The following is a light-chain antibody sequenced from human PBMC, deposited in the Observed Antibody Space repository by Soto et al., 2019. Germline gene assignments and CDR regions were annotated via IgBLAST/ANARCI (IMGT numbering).Light chain of an antibody. CDR3: QTWGTGLWV. V-gene: IGLV4-69*01. CDR1: SGHSSYA. J-gene: IGLJ3*02. CDR2: LNSDGSH. Sequence: QPVLTQSPSASASLGASVKLTCTLSSGHSSYAIAWHQQQPETGPRYLMKLNSDGSHSKGDGIPDRFSGSSSGAERYLTISSLQSEDEADYYCQTWGTGLWVFGGGTKLTVL.